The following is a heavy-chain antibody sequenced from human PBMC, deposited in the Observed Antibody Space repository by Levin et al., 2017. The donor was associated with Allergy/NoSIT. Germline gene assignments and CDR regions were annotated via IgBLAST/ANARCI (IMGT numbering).Heavy chain of an antibody. CDR1: AFNFSSYG. V-gene: IGHV3-33*01. J-gene: IGHJ4*02. CDR3: ASGTIDTALGIATAFDY. CDR2: IWYDGSNK. D-gene: IGHD6-25*01. Sequence: GESLKISCAASAFNFSSYGMHWVRQAPGKGLEWVADIWYDGSNKFYADSVRGRFTISRDNSENTLYLQMNSLRAEDTAVYYCASGTIDTALGIATAFDYWGQGTLVSVSS.